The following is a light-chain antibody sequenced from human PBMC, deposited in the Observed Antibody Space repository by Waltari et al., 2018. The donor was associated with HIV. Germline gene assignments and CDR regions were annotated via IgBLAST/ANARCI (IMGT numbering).Light chain of an antibody. CDR2: STS. J-gene: IGKJ2*01. Sequence: DLHFTQSPSFLSASLGDRVTITCRASQDSSNSVAWYQQRPGKAPKLLMYSTSTLQSGVPSRFRGSRSRTEFTLTIASLQAEDFATYFCQQLNTYPHTFGQGTKVEI. CDR1: QDSSNS. CDR3: QQLNTYPHT. V-gene: IGKV1-9*01.